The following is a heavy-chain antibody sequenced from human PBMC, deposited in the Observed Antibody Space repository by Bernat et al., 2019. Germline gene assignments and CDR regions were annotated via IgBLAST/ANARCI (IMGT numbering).Heavy chain of an antibody. CDR3: ARSPATGTVDY. CDR2: INQDGSEK. CDR1: GVTFSRYG. D-gene: IGHD1-1*01. V-gene: IGHV3-7*03. Sequence: GGGGGGLGQPGGSLGLSCAAAGVTFSRYGLSWVRQAPGKGLEGVANINQDGSEKYYVDSVEGRFTISRDTAQNSLFLPMDSRRADDAAVDYCARSPATGTVDYGGQGTLVTVSS. J-gene: IGHJ4*02.